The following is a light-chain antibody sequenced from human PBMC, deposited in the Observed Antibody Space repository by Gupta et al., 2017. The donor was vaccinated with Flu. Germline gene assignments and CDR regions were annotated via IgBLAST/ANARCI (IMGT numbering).Light chain of an antibody. CDR1: NLSTQY. J-gene: IGLJ3*02. CDR3: HSADNSGTYLV. V-gene: IGLV3-25*03. CDR2: NDT. Sequence: SYELTQPPSVSVSPGQTATITCSGNNLSTQYTYWYQQKPGQAPLLGIFNDTERPSGIPERFSGSNSGTSVTFTISGVQAEDEAADDCHSADNSGTYLVFGGGTKLTVL.